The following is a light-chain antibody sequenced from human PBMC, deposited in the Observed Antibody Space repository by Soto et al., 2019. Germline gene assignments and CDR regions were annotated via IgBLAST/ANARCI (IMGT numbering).Light chain of an antibody. CDR2: DVT. V-gene: IGLV2-14*03. Sequence: QSALTQPASVSGSPGQSITISCTGTSNEIGAYNYVSWYQQHPGKAPKLLIYDVTHRPSGVSDRFSGSKSGRTASLTISGLQPEDEADYYCSSYTSIIAVVFGGGTKLTVL. J-gene: IGLJ2*01. CDR3: SSYTSIIAVV. CDR1: SNEIGAYNY.